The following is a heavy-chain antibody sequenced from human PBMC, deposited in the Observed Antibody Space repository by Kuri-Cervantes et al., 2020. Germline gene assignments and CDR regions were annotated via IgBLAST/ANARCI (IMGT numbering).Heavy chain of an antibody. Sequence: GESLMISCASTGFTFSSYSMNWVRQAPGKGLEWVSYISSSSSTIYYADSVKGRFTISRDNAKNSLYLQMNSLRDEDTAVYYCARLYSSRLYYFDYWGQGTLVTVSS. V-gene: IGHV3-48*02. D-gene: IGHD6-13*01. CDR3: ARLYSSRLYYFDY. J-gene: IGHJ4*02. CDR2: ISSSSSTI. CDR1: GFTFSSYS.